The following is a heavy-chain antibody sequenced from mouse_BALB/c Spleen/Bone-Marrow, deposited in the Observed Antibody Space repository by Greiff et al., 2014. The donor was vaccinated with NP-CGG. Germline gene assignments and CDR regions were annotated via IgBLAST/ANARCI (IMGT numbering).Heavy chain of an antibody. V-gene: IGHV5-17*02. CDR3: ARRCGPSGGMDY. Sequence: EVKLVESGGGLVQPGGSRKLSCAASGFTFSSFGMHWVRQAPEKGLEWVAYISSGSSTIYYADTVKGRVTISRDNPKNTLFLQMTSLRSEDTAMYYCARRCGPSGGMDYWGQGISVTVSS. CDR2: ISSGSSTI. D-gene: IGHD1-1*02. CDR1: GFTFSSFG. J-gene: IGHJ4*01.